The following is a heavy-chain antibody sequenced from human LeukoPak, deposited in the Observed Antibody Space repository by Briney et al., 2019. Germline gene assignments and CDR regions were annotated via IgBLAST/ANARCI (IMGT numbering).Heavy chain of an antibody. J-gene: IGHJ3*02. Sequence: SETLSLTCTVSGGSISSYYWSWIRQPPGKGLEWIGYIYYSGSINYNPSLKSRVTISVDTSKNQFSLKLSSVTAADTAVYYCAAGPTYYYDSSGPEGAFDIWGQGTMVTVSS. D-gene: IGHD3-22*01. V-gene: IGHV4-59*01. CDR3: AAGPTYYYDSSGPEGAFDI. CDR1: GGSISSYY. CDR2: IYYSGSI.